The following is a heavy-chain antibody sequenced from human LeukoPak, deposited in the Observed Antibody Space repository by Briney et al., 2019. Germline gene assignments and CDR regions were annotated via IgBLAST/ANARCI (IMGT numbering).Heavy chain of an antibody. V-gene: IGHV4-39*01. Sequence: PSETLSLTCTVSGGSISSSSYYWGWIRQPPGKGLEWIGSIYYSGSTYYNPSLKSRVTISVDTSKNQFSLKLSSVTAADTAVYYCARGSSSWSHEFDPWGQGTLDTVSS. CDR1: GGSISSSSYY. D-gene: IGHD6-13*01. CDR3: ARGSSSWSHEFDP. CDR2: IYYSGST. J-gene: IGHJ5*02.